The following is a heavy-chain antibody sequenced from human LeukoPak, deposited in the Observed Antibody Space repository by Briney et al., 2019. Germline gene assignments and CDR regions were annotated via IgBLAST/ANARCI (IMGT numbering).Heavy chain of an antibody. J-gene: IGHJ4*02. Sequence: SETLSLTCTVSGGSISSYYWSWIRQPPGKGLEWIGYIYYSGSTNYNPSLKSRVTISVDTSKNQFSLKLSSVTAADTAVYYCARRGWELLTEALDYWGQGTLVTVSS. CDR1: GGSISSYY. D-gene: IGHD1-26*01. CDR3: ARRGWELLTEALDY. CDR2: IYYSGST. V-gene: IGHV4-59*08.